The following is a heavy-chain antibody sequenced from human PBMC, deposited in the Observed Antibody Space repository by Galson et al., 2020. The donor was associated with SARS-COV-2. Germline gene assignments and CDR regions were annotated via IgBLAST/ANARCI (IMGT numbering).Heavy chain of an antibody. J-gene: IGHJ4*02. CDR2: TSYDGTNK. V-gene: IGHV3-30-3*01. CDR1: GFPFSSYA. D-gene: IGHD5-18*01. Sequence: GGSLRLSCAASGFPFSSYAMHWVRQAPGKGLEWVAVTSYDGTNKYYADSVKGRFTSSRDSSKNTLYLQMNSLRAEDTAVYYCARDRSGYSYDFDYWGQGTLVTVSS. CDR3: ARDRSGYSYDFDY.